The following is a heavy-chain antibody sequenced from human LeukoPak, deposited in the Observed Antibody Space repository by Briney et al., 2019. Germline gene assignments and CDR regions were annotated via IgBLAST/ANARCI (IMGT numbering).Heavy chain of an antibody. Sequence: SETLSLTCTVSGGSISSYHWSWIRQPPGKGLESIGYIYYSGSTNYNPSLKSRVTISVDTSKNQCSLKLSSVTAADTAVYYCARASYGLYYYYYYMDVWGKGTTVTVSS. J-gene: IGHJ6*03. CDR2: IYYSGST. V-gene: IGHV4-59*01. CDR3: ARASYGLYYYYYYMDV. D-gene: IGHD3-16*01. CDR1: GGSISSYH.